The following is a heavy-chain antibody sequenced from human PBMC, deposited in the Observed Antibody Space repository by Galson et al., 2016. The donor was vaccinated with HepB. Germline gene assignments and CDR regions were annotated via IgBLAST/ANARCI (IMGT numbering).Heavy chain of an antibody. Sequence: SLRLSCAVSGFNFSAHSFNWVRQAPGKGLEWVATISTTGTYMYYADSMRGRFTISRDNALNSLSLQMKSLGDGATALYFCARTATSGTHFDYWGQGTLVIVSP. CDR3: ARTATSGTHFDY. D-gene: IGHD5-24*01. V-gene: IGHV3-21*01. CDR2: ISTTGTYM. CDR1: GFNFSAHS. J-gene: IGHJ4*02.